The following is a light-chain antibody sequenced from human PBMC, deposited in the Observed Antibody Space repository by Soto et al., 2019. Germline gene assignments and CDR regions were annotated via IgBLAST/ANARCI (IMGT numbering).Light chain of an antibody. CDR2: AAS. CDR1: QGISSL. J-gene: IGKJ5*01. V-gene: IGKV3-15*01. CDR3: QQYNNWPFS. Sequence: EMVLTQSPATLSVSPGERATLFCRASQGISSLLAWYQQKPGQAPRLLICAASTRAAGIPARFSGSGSGTDFTLTISGLQSEDSAVYFCQQYNNWPFSFGQGTRLEIK.